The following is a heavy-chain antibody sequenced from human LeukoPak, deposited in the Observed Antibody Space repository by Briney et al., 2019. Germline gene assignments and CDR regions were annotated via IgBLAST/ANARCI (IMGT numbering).Heavy chain of an antibody. CDR2: IKPDGTTK. D-gene: IGHD6-13*01. Sequence: GGSLRLSCAASGFPFSSYSMTWVRQAPGKGLEWVANIKPDGTTKFYVDSVKGRFTISRDNALNSLYLQMSSLRAEDTAIYYCARSIPYGTTWYGRSDYWGQGTLVTASS. J-gene: IGHJ4*02. CDR1: GFPFSSYS. V-gene: IGHV3-7*03. CDR3: ARSIPYGTTWYGRSDY.